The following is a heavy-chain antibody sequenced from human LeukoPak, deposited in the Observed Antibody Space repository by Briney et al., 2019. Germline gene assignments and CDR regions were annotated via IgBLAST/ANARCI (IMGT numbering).Heavy chain of an antibody. CDR1: GLTFDDYG. CDR2: FNWNGGST. V-gene: IGHV3-20*04. Sequence: AGGSLRLLCAASGLTFDDYGVTWVRQAPGKGLGWVSTFNWNGGSTTYADSVKGRFTISRDNAKNSLYLQMNSLRTEDTALYYCAKDYYWGQGTLATVSS. CDR3: AKDYY. J-gene: IGHJ4*02.